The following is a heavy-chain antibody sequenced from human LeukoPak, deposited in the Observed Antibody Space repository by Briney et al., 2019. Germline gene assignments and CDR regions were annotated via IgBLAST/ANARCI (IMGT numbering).Heavy chain of an antibody. D-gene: IGHD1-1*01. CDR3: ATPSHGTGFDY. CDR1: GFTFSNYA. J-gene: IGHJ4*02. V-gene: IGHV3-23*01. CDR2: ISGSGGST. Sequence: PGGSLRLSCAASGFTFSNYAMNWVRQAPGKGLEWVSAISGSGGSTYYADSAKGRFTISRDNSKNTLYLQMNSLRAEDTAVYYCATPSHGTGFDYWGQGTLVTVSS.